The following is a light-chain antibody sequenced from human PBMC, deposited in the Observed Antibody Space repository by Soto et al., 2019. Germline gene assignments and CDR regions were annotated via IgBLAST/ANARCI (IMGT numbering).Light chain of an antibody. CDR1: QSVTGNY. J-gene: IGKJ1*01. CDR3: QQYGSSGT. CDR2: GAS. V-gene: IGKV3-20*01. Sequence: EIVLTQSPDTLSLSPGQRATLSCRARQSVTGNYLAWYQQKPGQAPRLLIYGASSRATGIPDRFSGSGSGTDFTLTISRLEPEDFAVYYCQQYGSSGTFGQGTKVDI.